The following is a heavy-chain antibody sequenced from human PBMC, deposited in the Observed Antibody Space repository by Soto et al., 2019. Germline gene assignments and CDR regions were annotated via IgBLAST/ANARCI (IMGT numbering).Heavy chain of an antibody. CDR1: GLTFNNAW. CDR2: IKTKADGGTP. J-gene: IGHJ4*02. CDR3: TTAPRY. Sequence: EVQLVQSGGGLVKPGGSLRLSCVVSGLTFNNAWMDCVRQAPGKGLEWVGRIKTKADGGTPDYAAPVKGRFTISRDDSKNTLYLQLNSLKIEDAAVYYCTTAPRYWGQGTLVTVSS. V-gene: IGHV3-15*07.